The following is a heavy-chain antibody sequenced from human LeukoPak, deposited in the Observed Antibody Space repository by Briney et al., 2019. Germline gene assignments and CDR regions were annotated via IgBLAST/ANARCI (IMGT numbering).Heavy chain of an antibody. D-gene: IGHD6-19*01. CDR1: GDSLSSNTAA. CDR3: ARENSRGRFDY. CDR2: TYYRSKLYN. J-gene: IGHJ4*02. Sequence: SQTLSLTCGLSGDSLSSNTAAWNWVRQSPSRGLEWLGRTYYRSKLYNNYAVSVKSRITINSDSSNNQVSLQLTSVTPEDTAMYYCARENSRGRFDYWGEGTLITVSS. V-gene: IGHV6-1*01.